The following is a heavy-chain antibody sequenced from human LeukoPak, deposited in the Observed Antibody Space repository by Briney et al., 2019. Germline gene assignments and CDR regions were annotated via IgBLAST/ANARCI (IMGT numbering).Heavy chain of an antibody. CDR3: ARGAELTIIVVPDGD. D-gene: IGHD3-22*01. CDR1: GFTFSSYA. J-gene: IGHJ4*02. CDR2: ISGSGGST. V-gene: IGHV3-23*01. Sequence: GGSLRLSCAASGFTFSSYAMSWVRQAPGKGLEWLSAISGSGGSTYYADSVKGRFTISRDNSKNTLYLQMNSLRAEDTAVYYCARGAELTIIVVPDGDWGQGTLVTVSS.